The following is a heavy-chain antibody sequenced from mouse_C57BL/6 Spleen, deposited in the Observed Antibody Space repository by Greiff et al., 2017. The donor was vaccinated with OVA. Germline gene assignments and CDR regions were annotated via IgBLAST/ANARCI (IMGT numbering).Heavy chain of an antibody. D-gene: IGHD2-10*02. CDR2: INPSNGGT. CDR3: ARWEEYGNYFDY. Sequence: QVQLQQSGTELVKPGASVKLSCKASGYTFTSYWMHWVKQRPGQGLEWIGNINPSNGGTNYNEKFKSKATLTVDKSYSTAYMQLSSLTSEDSAVYYCARWEEYGNYFDYWGQGTTLTVSS. CDR1: GYTFTSYW. V-gene: IGHV1-53*01. J-gene: IGHJ2*01.